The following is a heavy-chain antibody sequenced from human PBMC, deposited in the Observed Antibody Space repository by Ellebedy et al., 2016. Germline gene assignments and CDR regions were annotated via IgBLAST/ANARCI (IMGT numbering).Heavy chain of an antibody. J-gene: IGHJ4*02. CDR3: ARHETGSVDH. D-gene: IGHD7-27*01. V-gene: IGHV5-10-1*01. CDR1: GFNFPIYW. Sequence: GESLKISCMGSGFNFPIYWIGWVRQMPGKGLEWMGRINPSNSYTNYSPSFQGHVTISADKSISTVYVQWSSLKASDTGMYYCARHETGSVDHWGQGTLVIVSS. CDR2: INPSNSYT.